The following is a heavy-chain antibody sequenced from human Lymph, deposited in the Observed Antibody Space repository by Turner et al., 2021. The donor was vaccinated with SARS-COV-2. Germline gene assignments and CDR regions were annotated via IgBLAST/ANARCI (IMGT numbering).Heavy chain of an antibody. V-gene: IGHV3-9*01. J-gene: IGHJ4*02. Sequence: EVQLVESGGGLVQPGRSLRLSCAASGFTFDDYAMHWVRQAPGKGLEWVSGINWRGGSIAYADSVKGRFTISRDNPKNSLYLQMNSLRAEDTAFYYCAKDLAGTYYSSFDYWGQGTLVTVSS. CDR3: AKDLAGTYYSSFDY. CDR2: INWRGGSI. CDR1: GFTFDDYA. D-gene: IGHD1-26*01.